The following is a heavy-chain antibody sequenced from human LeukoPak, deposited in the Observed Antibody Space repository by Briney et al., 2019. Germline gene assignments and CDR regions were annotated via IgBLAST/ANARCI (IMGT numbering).Heavy chain of an antibody. J-gene: IGHJ3*02. CDR1: GGSFSGYY. CDR3: ARDPLLDAFDI. CDR2: INHSGST. Sequence: SETLSLTCAVYGGSFSGYYWSWIRQPPGKGLEWIGEINHSGSTNYNPSLKSRVTISVDTSKNQFSLKLSSVTAADTAVYYCARDPLLDAFDIWGQGTMVTVSS. V-gene: IGHV4-34*01.